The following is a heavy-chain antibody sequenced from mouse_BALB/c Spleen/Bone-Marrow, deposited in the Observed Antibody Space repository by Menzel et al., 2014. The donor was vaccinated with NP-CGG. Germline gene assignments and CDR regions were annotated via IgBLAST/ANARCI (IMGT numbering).Heavy chain of an antibody. V-gene: IGHV1-7*01. Sequence: VQLQQSGAELAKPGASVRMSCRASGYTFTSYWMHWVKQRPGQGLEWIGYINPSTGYTEYNQKFKDKATLTADKSSSTAYMQLSSLTSEDSAVYYCARDYRYDGFANWGQGTLVTVSA. CDR2: INPSTGYT. CDR1: GYTFTSYW. CDR3: ARDYRYDGFAN. J-gene: IGHJ3*01. D-gene: IGHD2-14*01.